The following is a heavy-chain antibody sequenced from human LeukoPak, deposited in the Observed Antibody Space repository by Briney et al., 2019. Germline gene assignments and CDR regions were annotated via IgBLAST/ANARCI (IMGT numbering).Heavy chain of an antibody. J-gene: IGHJ4*02. V-gene: IGHV3-23*01. CDR1: AFTFSSNA. D-gene: IGHD3-22*01. Sequence: GGSLRLSCAAYAFTFSSNAMSCVRQAPGKVLEWVSAISGICGSTYYADSVIGLFTISRDNCKNTLYLQMNSMRAEDAAVCYCAGDSSGYYSQADYWGQGTLVTVSS. CDR2: ISGICGST. CDR3: AGDSSGYYSQADY.